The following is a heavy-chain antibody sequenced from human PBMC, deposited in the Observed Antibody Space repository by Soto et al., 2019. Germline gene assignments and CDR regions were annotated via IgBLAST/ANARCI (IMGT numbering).Heavy chain of an antibody. CDR3: ARNGTYSSSLSQYSGMDV. D-gene: IGHD6-6*01. CDR1: GGTFADFI. Sequence: VSCKASGGTFADFIMNWVRQTPGQGLEWMGGIVPMFGTATYAEKFKGRVTISATGSTSTAYMELTSLRSEDTAVYYCARNGTYSSSLSQYSGMDVWGQGTTVTVSS. V-gene: IGHV1-69*01. CDR2: IVPMFGTA. J-gene: IGHJ6*02.